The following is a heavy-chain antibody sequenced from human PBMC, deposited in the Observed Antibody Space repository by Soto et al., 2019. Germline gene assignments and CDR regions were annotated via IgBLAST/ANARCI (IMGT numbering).Heavy chain of an antibody. V-gene: IGHV3-13*01. J-gene: IGHJ6*02. D-gene: IGHD3-3*01. CDR2: IGTAGDT. CDR3: ARGPHGYYDFWSGYYYYYGMDV. Sequence: GGSLRLSCAASGFTFSSYDMHWVRQATGKGLEWVSAIGTAGDTYYPGSVKGRFTISRENAKNSLYLQMNSLRAGDTAVYYCARGPHGYYDFWSGYYYYYGMDVWGQGTTVTVSS. CDR1: GFTFSSYD.